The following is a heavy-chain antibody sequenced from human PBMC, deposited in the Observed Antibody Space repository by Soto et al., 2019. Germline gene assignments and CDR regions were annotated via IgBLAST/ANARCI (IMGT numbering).Heavy chain of an antibody. V-gene: IGHV4-31*03. CDR1: GGSISSGGYY. D-gene: IGHD6-6*01. Sequence: QVQLQESGPGLVNPSQTLSLTCTVSGGSISSGGYYWSWIRQHPGKGLEWIAYIYYSGTTYYNPSLKSRVTISVDTSKNQFSLKLSSVTAADTAVYYCARVSRSSSPFDPWGQGTLVTVSS. J-gene: IGHJ5*02. CDR2: IYYSGTT. CDR3: ARVSRSSSPFDP.